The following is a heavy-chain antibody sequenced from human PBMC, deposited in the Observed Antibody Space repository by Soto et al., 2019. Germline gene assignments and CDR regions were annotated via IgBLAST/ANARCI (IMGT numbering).Heavy chain of an antibody. CDR1: GYTFSTYG. J-gene: IGHJ4*02. Sequence: QGQLVQSGAEVKKPGASVKVSCKASGYTFSTYGVSWVRQAPGQWLEWRGWITVSNGNTNYIDNLQGRVTMTTDTSTTTAYMELWRLRSDDTAVYYCAKSYSYGSYWYFDDWGQGTLVIVSS. D-gene: IGHD5-18*01. V-gene: IGHV1-18*04. CDR2: ITVSNGNT. CDR3: AKSYSYGSYWYFDD.